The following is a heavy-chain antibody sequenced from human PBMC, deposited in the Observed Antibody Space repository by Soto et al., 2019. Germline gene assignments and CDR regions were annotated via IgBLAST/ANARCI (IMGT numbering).Heavy chain of an antibody. D-gene: IGHD6-13*01. Sequence: GGSLRLSCAASGFTFSSYSMNWVRQAPGKGLEWVSSISSSSSYIYYADSVKGRFTISRDNAKNSLYLQMNSLRAEDTAVYYCARDFPELPLKAAAGTSYFQHWGQGTLVTVSS. CDR2: ISSSSSYI. J-gene: IGHJ1*01. V-gene: IGHV3-21*01. CDR3: ARDFPELPLKAAAGTSYFQH. CDR1: GFTFSSYS.